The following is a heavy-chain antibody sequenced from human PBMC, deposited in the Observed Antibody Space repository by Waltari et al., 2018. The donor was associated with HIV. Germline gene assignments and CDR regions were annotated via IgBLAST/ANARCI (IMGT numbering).Heavy chain of an antibody. Sequence: QVHLPQWGSGLLKPSGTLSLTCAVYGGSFSGYYWKWIRQSPGRGLEWMGENAHTGTSTDNPSLKGRYTMSVDTSKNQFSLTLKCVTAADTAVYYCVRGFGNYGFYFDYWGQGKLVSVSS. V-gene: IGHV4-34*02. CDR3: VRGFGNYGFYFDY. CDR2: NAHTGTS. CDR1: GGSFSGYY. D-gene: IGHD3-16*01. J-gene: IGHJ4*02.